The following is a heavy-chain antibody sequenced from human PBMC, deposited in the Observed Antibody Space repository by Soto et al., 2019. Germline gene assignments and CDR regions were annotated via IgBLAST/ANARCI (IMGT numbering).Heavy chain of an antibody. CDR1: GVSITSGGFH. CDR3: ARVSVRLGSYLHGIDV. J-gene: IGHJ6*02. CDR2: IHYSGTT. D-gene: IGHD1-26*01. V-gene: IGHV4-31*03. Sequence: SETLSLTCSVSGVSITSGGFHWSWIRQYPGKGLECIGYIHYSGTTHYSPSLKGRMSISVDTPKSQFSLRLASVTAADTAVYFCARVSVRLGSYLHGIDVWGQGTTGTVS.